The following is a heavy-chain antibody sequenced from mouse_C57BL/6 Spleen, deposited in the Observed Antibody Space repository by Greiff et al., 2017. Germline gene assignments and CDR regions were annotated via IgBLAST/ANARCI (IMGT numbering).Heavy chain of an antibody. J-gene: IGHJ1*03. D-gene: IGHD2-4*01. CDR2: INPNNGGT. V-gene: IGHV1-26*01. CDR3: ARPIYYDPYWYFDV. Sequence: VQLQQSGPELVKPGASVKISCKASGYTFTDYYMNWVKQSHGKSLEWIGDINPNNGGTSYNQKFKGKATLTVDKSSSTAYMELRSLTSEDSAVYYCARPIYYDPYWYFDVWGTGTTVTVSS. CDR1: GYTFTDYY.